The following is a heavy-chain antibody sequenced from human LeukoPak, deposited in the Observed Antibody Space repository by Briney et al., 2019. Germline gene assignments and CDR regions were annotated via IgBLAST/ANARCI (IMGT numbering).Heavy chain of an antibody. D-gene: IGHD3-3*01. J-gene: IGHJ3*02. CDR2: ISAYNGNT. CDR1: GYTFTSYG. V-gene: IGHV1-18*01. Sequence: ASVTVSCKASGYTFTSYGISWVRQAPGQGLEWMGWISAYNGNTNYAQKLQGRVTMTTDTSTSTAYMELRSLRSDDTAVYYCARDRYDFWSGYLAYDAFDIWGQGTMVTVSS. CDR3: ARDRYDFWSGYLAYDAFDI.